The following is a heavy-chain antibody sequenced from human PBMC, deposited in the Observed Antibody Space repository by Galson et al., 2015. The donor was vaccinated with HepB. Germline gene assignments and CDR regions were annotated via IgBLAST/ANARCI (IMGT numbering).Heavy chain of an antibody. Sequence: SVKVSCKASGYTFTGYYMHWVRQAPGQGLEWMGRINPNSGGTNYAQKFQGRVTMTRDTSISTAYMGLSRLRSDDTAVYYCARGRYRVDRYCSSTSCYDAFDIWGQGTMVTVSS. J-gene: IGHJ3*02. V-gene: IGHV1-2*06. CDR1: GYTFTGYY. CDR3: ARGRYRVDRYCSSTSCYDAFDI. D-gene: IGHD2-2*01. CDR2: INPNSGGT.